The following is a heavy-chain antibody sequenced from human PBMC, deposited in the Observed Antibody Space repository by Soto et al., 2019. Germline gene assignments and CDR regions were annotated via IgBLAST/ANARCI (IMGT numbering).Heavy chain of an antibody. CDR3: ASDNGFGESDV. CDR2: ISAYNGNT. CDR1: GYSFTSYG. D-gene: IGHD3-10*01. J-gene: IGHJ6*02. Sequence: QVQLVQSGAEVKKPGASVKVSCKASGYSFTSYGISWVRQAPGQGLEWMGWISAYNGNTNYAQKLQGRVTMTTDTPTSTAYMELRSLGSDDTAVYYCASDNGFGESDVWGQGTTVTVSS. V-gene: IGHV1-18*01.